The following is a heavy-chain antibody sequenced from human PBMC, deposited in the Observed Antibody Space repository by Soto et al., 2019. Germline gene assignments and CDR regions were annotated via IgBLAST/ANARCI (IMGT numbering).Heavy chain of an antibody. CDR1: GGSISSGGYC. Sequence: PSETLSLTCTVSGGSISSGGYCWYWIRQHPGKGLEWIGYIYDSGCTKYNPSLLSRVTLSVDRSKSQFSLNLSSVTAADTAIYFCARVSVRKYYRAGSYQNYYFGMDVWGQGTLVTVSS. CDR3: ARVSVRKYYRAGSYQNYYFGMDV. V-gene: IGHV4-31*03. D-gene: IGHD3-10*01. J-gene: IGHJ6*02. CDR2: IYDSGCT.